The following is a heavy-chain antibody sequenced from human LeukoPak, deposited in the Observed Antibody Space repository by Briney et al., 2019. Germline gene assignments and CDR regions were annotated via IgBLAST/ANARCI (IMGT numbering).Heavy chain of an antibody. CDR1: GGSFSGYY. D-gene: IGHD3-3*01. CDR2: INHSGST. V-gene: IGHV4-34*01. CDR3: ARGNWLAYYDFWSGVLAGGAFDI. Sequence: SETLSLSCAVYGGSFSGYYWSWIRQPPGKGLEWIGEINHSGSTNYNPSLKSRVTISVDTSKNQFSLKLSSVTAADTAVYYWARGNWLAYYDFWSGVLAGGAFDIWGQGTMVTVSS. J-gene: IGHJ3*02.